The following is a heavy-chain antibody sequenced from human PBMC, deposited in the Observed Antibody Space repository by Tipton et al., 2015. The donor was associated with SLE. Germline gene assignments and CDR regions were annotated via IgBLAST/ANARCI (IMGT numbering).Heavy chain of an antibody. CDR1: GVSITSGGYY. D-gene: IGHD3-3*01. V-gene: IGHV4-31*03. CDR2: VYYNVRT. Sequence: TLSLTCNVSGVSITSGGYYWSWIRQRPGTGPEWIGTVYYNVRTYDNPSLKSRMTMSLDTSKNQLSLNLSSMTAADTAVYYCARGGLTLFGMVTSDYWGQGSLVTVSS. CDR3: ARGGLTLFGMVTSDY. J-gene: IGHJ4*02.